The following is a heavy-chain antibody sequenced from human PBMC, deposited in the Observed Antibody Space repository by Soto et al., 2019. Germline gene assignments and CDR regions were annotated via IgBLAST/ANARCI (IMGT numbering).Heavy chain of an antibody. J-gene: IGHJ5*02. CDR2: ISSTTNYI. D-gene: IGHD6-13*01. V-gene: IGHV3-21*03. CDR3: TRDPYSSSWYPNWFDP. Sequence: GSLRLSCAASGFTFTRYSMNWVRQAPGKGLEWVSSISSTTNYIYYADSMKGRFTISRDDSKSIAYLHMNSLKTEDTAVYYCTRDPYSSSWYPNWFDPWGQGTLVTVSS. CDR1: GFTFTRYS.